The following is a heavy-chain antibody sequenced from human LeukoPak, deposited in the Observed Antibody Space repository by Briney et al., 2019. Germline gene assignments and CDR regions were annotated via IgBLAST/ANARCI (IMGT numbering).Heavy chain of an antibody. CDR2: IYYSGST. D-gene: IGHD2-15*01. V-gene: IGHV4-59*01. CDR3: ARVRFYCSGGSCYSRLIDY. J-gene: IGHJ4*02. Sequence: SETLPLTCTVSGGSISSYYWSWIRQPPGKGLEWIGYIYYSGSTNYNPSLKSRVTISVDTSKNQFSLKLSSVTAADTAVYYCARVRFYCSGGSCYSRLIDYWGQGTLVTVSS. CDR1: GGSISSYY.